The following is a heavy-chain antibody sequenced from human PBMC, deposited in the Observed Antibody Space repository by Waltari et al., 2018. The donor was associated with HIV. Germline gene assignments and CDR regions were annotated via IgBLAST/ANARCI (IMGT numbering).Heavy chain of an antibody. CDR3: ASLSYGSGDRDFDY. V-gene: IGHV3-74*01. Sequence: EVQLVESGGDLVQPGGSLRLTCAASGFTFNRYWMHWVRQAPGKGLVWVSRINNDGISTSYADSVKGRFTISRDNAKNTVYLQMNSLRAEDTAVYYCASLSYGSGDRDFDYWGQGTLVTVSS. CDR2: INNDGIST. J-gene: IGHJ4*02. D-gene: IGHD3-10*01. CDR1: GFTFNRYW.